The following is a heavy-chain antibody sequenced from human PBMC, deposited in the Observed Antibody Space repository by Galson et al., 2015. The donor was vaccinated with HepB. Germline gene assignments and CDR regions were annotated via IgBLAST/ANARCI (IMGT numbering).Heavy chain of an antibody. J-gene: IGHJ6*02. Sequence: SLRLSCAASGFTVSSNYMSWVRQAPGKGLEWVSVIHSGGSTYYADPVKGRFTISRDNSKNTLYLQMDSLRAEDTAVYYCARAILSLRIAVAGPVYGMDVWGQGTTVTVSS. V-gene: IGHV3-66*01. D-gene: IGHD6-19*01. CDR2: IHSGGST. CDR1: GFTVSSNY. CDR3: ARAILSLRIAVAGPVYGMDV.